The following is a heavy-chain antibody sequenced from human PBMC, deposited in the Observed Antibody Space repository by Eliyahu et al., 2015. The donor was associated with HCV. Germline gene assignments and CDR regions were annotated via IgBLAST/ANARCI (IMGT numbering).Heavy chain of an antibody. CDR1: VFXFXKSW. CDR3: TTGAPGGFDYYLDV. V-gene: IGHV3-15*01. J-gene: IGHJ6*03. CDR2: IKSKTDGGTT. Sequence: EVQLVESGGGLVKPGGSLRLSCXAXVFXFXKSWMSWVRQAPGKGLEGIGRIKSKTDGGTTDYAAPVKGRFTISRDDSKSTLYLQMNSLKTEDTAVYYCTTGAPGGFDYYLDVWGQGTTVTVSS. D-gene: IGHD3-10*01.